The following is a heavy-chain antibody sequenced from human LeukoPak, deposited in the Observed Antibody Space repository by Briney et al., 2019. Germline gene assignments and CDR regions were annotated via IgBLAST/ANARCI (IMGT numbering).Heavy chain of an antibody. CDR2: ISYDGSNK. CDR1: GFTFSSHG. J-gene: IGHJ6*02. V-gene: IGHV3-30*02. Sequence: GGSLRLSCAASGFTFSSHGMHWVRQAPGKGLEWVTFISYDGSNKDYADSVKGRFTISRDNSKNTLYLQVDSLRPENTAVYYCARGGAAGIYGMDVWGQGAIMTVTS. D-gene: IGHD6-13*01. CDR3: ARGGAAGIYGMDV.